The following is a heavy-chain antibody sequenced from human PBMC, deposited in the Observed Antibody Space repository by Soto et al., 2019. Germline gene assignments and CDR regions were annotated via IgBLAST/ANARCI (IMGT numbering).Heavy chain of an antibody. J-gene: IGHJ6*02. D-gene: IGHD3-10*01. V-gene: IGHV3-48*04. Sequence: PGESLKISCKGSGYSFTSYWIGWVRQAPGKGLEWVSYISSSGSTIYYADSVKGRFTISRDNAKNSLYLQMNSLRAEDTAVYYCAREEVVRDTYYYYGMDVWGQGTTVTVSS. CDR2: ISSSGSTI. CDR1: GYSFTSYW. CDR3: AREEVVRDTYYYYGMDV.